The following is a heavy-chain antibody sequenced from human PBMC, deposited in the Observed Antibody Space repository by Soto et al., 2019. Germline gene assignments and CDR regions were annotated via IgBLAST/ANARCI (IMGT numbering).Heavy chain of an antibody. CDR3: ANDRPRWTSGYFFDY. V-gene: IGHV3-23*01. J-gene: IGHJ4*02. D-gene: IGHD1-1*01. CDR1: GFTFSTYA. CDR2: VSASGLNT. Sequence: EVQLLESGGKLVQPGGSLTLSCAASGFTFSTYAMAGVRHAPGKGLEWVSGVSASGLNTDYADPVKGRFYISRDNSKNTVSLHMNSLRDEDTALYYCANDRPRWTSGYFFDYWGQGKPVTVSS.